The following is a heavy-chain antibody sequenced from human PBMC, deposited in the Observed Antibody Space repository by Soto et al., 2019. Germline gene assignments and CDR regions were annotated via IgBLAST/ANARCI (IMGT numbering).Heavy chain of an antibody. CDR3: AKGGQLLTEGGGY. CDR2: ISWNSGSI. J-gene: IGHJ4*02. CDR1: GFTFDGYA. V-gene: IGHV3-9*01. Sequence: EVQLVESGGGLVQPGRSLRLSCAASGFTFDGYAMHWVRQAPGKGLAWVSGISWNSGSIGYADSVKGRFTISRDNAKNSLYLQMNSLRAEDTALYYCAKGGQLLTEGGGYWGQGTLVIVSS. D-gene: IGHD2-2*01.